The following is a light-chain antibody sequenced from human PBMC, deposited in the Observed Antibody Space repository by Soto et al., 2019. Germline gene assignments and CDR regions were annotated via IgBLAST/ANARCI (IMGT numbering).Light chain of an antibody. J-gene: IGKJ1*01. CDR3: QQYNSYSLT. CDR1: QSISNW. V-gene: IGKV1-5*03. CDR2: KAS. Sequence: DLQMTQSPSTLSASVGDRVTITCRASQSISNWLAWYQQKPGKAPKLLIYKASSLESGVPSRFSGSGSGTEFTLTISSLQPDDFATYYCQQYNSYSLTFGQGTKVEIK.